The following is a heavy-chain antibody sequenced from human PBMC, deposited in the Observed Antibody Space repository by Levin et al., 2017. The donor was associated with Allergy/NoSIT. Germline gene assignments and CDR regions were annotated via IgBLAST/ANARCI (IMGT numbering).Heavy chain of an antibody. CDR2: ISASGSPT. V-gene: IGHV3-48*01. D-gene: IGHD2-21*02. CDR1: GFTFEIYG. CDR3: AKIGDCSSGVCFWETLHDAFDV. Sequence: GGSLRLSCSVSGFTFEIYGMNWVRQAPGKRLEWVSHISASGSPTYYADPVRGRFTISRDNSKNTLYLQMNSLRPEDTAVYFCAKIGDCSSGVCFWETLHDAFDVWGQGTMVSVSS. J-gene: IGHJ3*01.